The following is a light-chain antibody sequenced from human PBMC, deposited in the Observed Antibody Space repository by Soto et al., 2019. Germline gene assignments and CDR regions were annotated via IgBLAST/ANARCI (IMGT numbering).Light chain of an antibody. V-gene: IGKV3-20*01. CDR3: QQYGVSPRT. J-gene: IGKJ1*01. CDR1: QSVSSSY. Sequence: EIVLTQSPGTLSLSPGERATFSCRASQSVSSSYLAWYQQKPGQPPRLLIYDTSNRATGIPARFSGSASGTDFTLTISRLEPEDFAVYYCQQYGVSPRTFGQGTKVDIK. CDR2: DTS.